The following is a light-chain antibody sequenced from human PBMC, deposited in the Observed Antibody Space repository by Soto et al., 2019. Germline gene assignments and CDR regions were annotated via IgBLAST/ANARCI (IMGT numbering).Light chain of an antibody. Sequence: QSALTQPASVSGSPGQSITISCTGTIIDLGNYNLVSWYQQHPGKAPKLMIYEVSKRPSGVSDRFSGSKSGNTASLTISGLQAEDEAAYYCCSYGGYANVVFGGGTQLTVL. J-gene: IGLJ2*01. CDR3: CSYGGYANVV. V-gene: IGLV2-23*02. CDR2: EVS. CDR1: IIDLGNYNL.